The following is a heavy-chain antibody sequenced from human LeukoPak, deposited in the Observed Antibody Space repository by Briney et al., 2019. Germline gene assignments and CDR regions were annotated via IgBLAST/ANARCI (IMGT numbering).Heavy chain of an antibody. V-gene: IGHV5-51*01. D-gene: IGHD2-21*02. Sequence: GESLKISCQGSGYSFTSYWIGWVRQVPGKGLEWMGIIYPGDSDTRYSPSFQGQVTISADKSISTAYLQWSSLKASDTAMYYCAREGRGGDTITKDAFDIWGQGTMVTVSS. CDR2: IYPGDSDT. J-gene: IGHJ3*02. CDR1: GYSFTSYW. CDR3: AREGRGGDTITKDAFDI.